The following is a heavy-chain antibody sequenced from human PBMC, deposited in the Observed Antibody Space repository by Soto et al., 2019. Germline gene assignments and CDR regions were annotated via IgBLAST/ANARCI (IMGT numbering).Heavy chain of an antibody. CDR3: TTDSGYYDSSGYLSSGDAFDI. CDR2: IKSKTDGGTT. J-gene: IGHJ3*02. D-gene: IGHD3-22*01. V-gene: IGHV3-15*07. Sequence: GSLRLSCAASGFTFSNAWMNWVRQAPGKGLEWVGRIKSKTDGGTTDYAAPVKGRFTISRDDSKNTLYLQMNSLKTEDTAVYYCTTDSGYYDSSGYLSSGDAFDIWGQGTMVTVSS. CDR1: GFTFSNAW.